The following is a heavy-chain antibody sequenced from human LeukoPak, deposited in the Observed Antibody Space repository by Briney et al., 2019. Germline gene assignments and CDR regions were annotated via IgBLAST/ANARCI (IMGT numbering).Heavy chain of an antibody. CDR3: ARGGWNVRFDN. CDR2: IYYSGST. Sequence: SETLSLTCTVSGGSISSSSYYWGWIRQPPGKGLEWIGSIYYSGSTYYNPSLKSRVTISVDTSKNQFSLRLSSVTAADTAVYYCARGGWNVRFDNWGQGTLLTVSS. D-gene: IGHD1-1*01. V-gene: IGHV4-39*01. CDR1: GGSISSSSYY. J-gene: IGHJ4*02.